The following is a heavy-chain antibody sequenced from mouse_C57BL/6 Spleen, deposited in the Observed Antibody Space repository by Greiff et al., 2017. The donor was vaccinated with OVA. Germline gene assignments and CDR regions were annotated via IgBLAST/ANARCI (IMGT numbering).Heavy chain of an antibody. Sequence: VKVVESGAELVKPGASVKLSCKASGYTFTEYTIHWVKQRSGQGLEWIGWFYPGSGSIKYNEKFKDKATLTADKSSSTVYMELSRFTSEDSAVYFCARQEDTVLRGGFAYGGQGTLVTVSA. CDR2: FYPGSGSI. CDR1: GYTFTEYT. V-gene: IGHV1-62-2*01. J-gene: IGHJ3*01. D-gene: IGHD1-1*01. CDR3: ARQEDTVLRGGFAY.